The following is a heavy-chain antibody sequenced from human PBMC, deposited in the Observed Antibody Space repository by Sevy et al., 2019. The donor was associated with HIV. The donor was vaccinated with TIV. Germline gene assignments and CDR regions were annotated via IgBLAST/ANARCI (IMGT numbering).Heavy chain of an antibody. V-gene: IGHV3-23*01. Sequence: GGSLRLSCEASGFTFNSHAMTWVRQAPGKGLEWVSAISGSGDSKYYAGSVKGRVTISRDNSKNIMYLQMTSLGADDTAVYYCAKSSVPYGDYHVDFWGQGTVVTVSS. CDR3: AKSSVPYGDYHVDF. D-gene: IGHD4-17*01. CDR1: GFTFNSHA. CDR2: ISGSGDSK. J-gene: IGHJ4*02.